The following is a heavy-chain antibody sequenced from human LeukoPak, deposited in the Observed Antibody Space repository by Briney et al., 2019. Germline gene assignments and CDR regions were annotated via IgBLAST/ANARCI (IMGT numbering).Heavy chain of an antibody. Sequence: ASVKVSCKASGYTFTSYGISWVRQAPGQGLEWMGWISAYNGNTNYAQKLQGRVTMTTDTSTSTAYMELRSLRFDDTAVYYCARHSEYGSGSYTKLGYMDVWGKGTTVTVSS. CDR3: ARHSEYGSGSYTKLGYMDV. D-gene: IGHD3-10*01. CDR1: GYTFTSYG. J-gene: IGHJ6*03. CDR2: ISAYNGNT. V-gene: IGHV1-18*01.